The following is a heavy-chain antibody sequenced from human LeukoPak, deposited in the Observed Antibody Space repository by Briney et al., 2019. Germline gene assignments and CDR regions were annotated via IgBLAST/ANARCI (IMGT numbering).Heavy chain of an antibody. CDR1: GFTFSNYG. CDR2: ISYDETNK. J-gene: IGHJ5*02. D-gene: IGHD5-12*01. CDR3: ATVQIFGPNSAYSDRKENWFDP. Sequence: GGSLRLSCAASGFTFSNYGMHWVRQAPGKGLEWVAVISYDETNKFYADSVKGRFTISRDNSRNTLYLQMSSLRSEDTAVYYCATVQIFGPNSAYSDRKENWFDPWGQGTLVTVSS. V-gene: IGHV3-30*03.